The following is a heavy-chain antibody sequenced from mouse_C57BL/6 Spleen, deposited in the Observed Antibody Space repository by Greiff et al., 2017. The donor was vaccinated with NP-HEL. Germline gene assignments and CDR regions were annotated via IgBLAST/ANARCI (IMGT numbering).Heavy chain of an antibody. D-gene: IGHD1-1*01. Sequence: EVQLVESGGDLVKPGGSLKLSCAASGFTFSSYGMSWVRQTPDKRLEWVATISSGGSYTYYPDSVKGRFTISRDNAKNTLYLQMSSLKSEDTAMYYCARDHYYGSSPWFAYWGQGTLVTVSA. J-gene: IGHJ3*01. CDR3: ARDHYYGSSPWFAY. CDR1: GFTFSSYG. V-gene: IGHV5-6*01. CDR2: ISSGGSYT.